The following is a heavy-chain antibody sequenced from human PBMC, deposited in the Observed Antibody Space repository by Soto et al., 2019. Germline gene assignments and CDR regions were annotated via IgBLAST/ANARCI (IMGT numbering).Heavy chain of an antibody. J-gene: IGHJ4*02. CDR2: IYYSGST. Sequence: PSETLSLTCSVSGDSIGSGGHYWNWIRQHPEKGLEWIGYIYYSGSTHYNPSLRSRLRISLDTSKNQFFLRLTSVTAADTARYYCARDQALVPTVWGYWGQGIQVTVAS. V-gene: IGHV4-31*03. D-gene: IGHD7-27*01. CDR3: ARDQALVPTVWGY. CDR1: GDSIGSGGHY.